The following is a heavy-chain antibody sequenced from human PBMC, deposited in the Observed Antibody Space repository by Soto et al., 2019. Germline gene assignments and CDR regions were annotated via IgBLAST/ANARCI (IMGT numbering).Heavy chain of an antibody. CDR1: GGSMRTDDHS. CDR3: ARDGTRDTSGYGSRCDP. CDR2: IYHTGAT. Sequence: QLQLQESGSGLVKPSQTLSLTCTVSGGSMRTDDHSWSWIRQAPGKGLEWIGYIYHTGATHRNPSLSSRVPISIDTSKSQFSLQLNSVTAADTAVYYCARDGTRDTSGYGSRCDPWGLGILVTVS. J-gene: IGHJ5*02. V-gene: IGHV4-30-2*01. D-gene: IGHD5-12*01.